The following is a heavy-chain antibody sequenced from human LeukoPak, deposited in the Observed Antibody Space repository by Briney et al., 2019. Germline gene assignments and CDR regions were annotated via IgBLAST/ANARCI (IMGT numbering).Heavy chain of an antibody. J-gene: IGHJ4*02. D-gene: IGHD2-15*01. CDR1: GFTFSGFA. CDR3: AKALEPIVVVVAAKDY. V-gene: IGHV3-23*01. CDR2: ISGRGGTT. Sequence: GGSLRLSCAASGFTFSGFAMSWVRQAPGKGLEWVSAISGRGGTTYYADSVKGRFTISRDNSRDTLFLQMNSLRAEDTAVYYCAKALEPIVVVVAAKDYWGQGTLVTVSS.